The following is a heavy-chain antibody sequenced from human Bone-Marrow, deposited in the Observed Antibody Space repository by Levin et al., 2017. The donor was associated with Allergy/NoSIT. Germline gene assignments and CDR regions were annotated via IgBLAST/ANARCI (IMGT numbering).Heavy chain of an antibody. D-gene: IGHD3-10*01. CDR1: GASITSGTYY. CDR3: EALGFGELNWFDP. Sequence: SETLSLTCTVSGASITSGTYYWTWIRQPAGKGLEWIGRIYTTGNTNYNPSLKSRVTISLDTSKNQFSLKLDSVTAADAAVYYCEALGFGELNWFDPWGQGTLVTVSS. CDR2: IYTTGNT. V-gene: IGHV4-61*02. J-gene: IGHJ5*02.